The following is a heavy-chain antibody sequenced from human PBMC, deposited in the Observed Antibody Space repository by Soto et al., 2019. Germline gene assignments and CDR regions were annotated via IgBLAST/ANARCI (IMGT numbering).Heavy chain of an antibody. CDR2: IYATGTT. D-gene: IGHD1-1*01. J-gene: IGHJ5*02. CDR1: GASISGYY. Sequence: SETLSLTCTVSGASISGYYLSWIRKSAGKGLEWIGRIYATGTTDYNPSLKSRVMMSVDTSKKQFSLKLRSVTAADTAVYYCVRDGTKTLRDWFDPWGQGISVTVSS. CDR3: VRDGTKTLRDWFDP. V-gene: IGHV4-4*07.